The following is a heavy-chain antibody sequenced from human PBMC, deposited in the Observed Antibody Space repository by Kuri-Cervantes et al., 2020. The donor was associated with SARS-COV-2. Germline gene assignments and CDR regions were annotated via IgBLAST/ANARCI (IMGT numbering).Heavy chain of an antibody. J-gene: IGHJ1*01. Sequence: GGSLRLSCAASGFIFRSYEMNWLRQAPGKGLEWIAHISSSGNTAYYTDSVKGRLTISRDNAKNSLYLQMNSLRAEDTAVYYCARGPYYYGSGSYWFGGYVQHWGQGTLVTVSS. CDR3: ARGPYYYGSGSYWFGGYVQH. CDR1: GFIFRSYE. V-gene: IGHV3-48*03. D-gene: IGHD3-10*01. CDR2: ISSSGNTA.